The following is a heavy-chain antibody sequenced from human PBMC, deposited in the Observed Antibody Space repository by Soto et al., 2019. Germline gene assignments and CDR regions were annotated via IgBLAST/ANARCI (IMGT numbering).Heavy chain of an antibody. D-gene: IGHD1-7*01. CDR3: ARGGGITGTTYLDWFDP. V-gene: IGHV1-2*04. CDR2: INPNSGGT. Sequence: QVQLVQSGAEVKKPGASVKVSCKASGYTFTGYYMHWVRQAPGQGLEWMGWINPNSGGTNYAQKFRGWVTMTRDTSISTAYMERSRLRSDDTAVYYCARGGGITGTTYLDWFDPWGQGTLVTVSS. CDR1: GYTFTGYY. J-gene: IGHJ5*02.